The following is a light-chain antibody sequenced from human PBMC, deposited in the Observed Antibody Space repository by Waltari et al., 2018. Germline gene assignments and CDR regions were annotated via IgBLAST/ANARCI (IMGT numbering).Light chain of an antibody. V-gene: IGLV4-69*01. CDR1: RGHSSNI. J-gene: IGLJ3*02. CDR3: QTGGHGTWV. Sequence: QLVLTQSPSAYASLGASVKLTCNLSRGHSSNIIAWPQQQPAKGPRYLMKVKSDGSHSKGDEIPDRFSGSSSVAERYLTISSLQSEDEADYYCQTGGHGTWVFGGGTKLTVL. CDR2: VKSDGSH.